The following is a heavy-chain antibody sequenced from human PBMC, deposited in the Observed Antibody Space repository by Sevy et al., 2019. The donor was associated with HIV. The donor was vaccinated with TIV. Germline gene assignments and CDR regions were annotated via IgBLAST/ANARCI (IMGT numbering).Heavy chain of an antibody. CDR1: GASITSSTYY. CDR3: ARHPERFCSGGDCYLYYFDY. D-gene: IGHD2-21*02. Sequence: SETLSLTCSVSGASITSSTYYWGWIRQPPGKGLEWIGSTFYSGSTYYNPSLKSRVTFSVDTSRNHFSLKLVSVTAADTAVYYGARHPERFCSGGDCYLYYFDYWGQGNLVTVSS. J-gene: IGHJ4*02. CDR2: TFYSGST. V-gene: IGHV4-39*01.